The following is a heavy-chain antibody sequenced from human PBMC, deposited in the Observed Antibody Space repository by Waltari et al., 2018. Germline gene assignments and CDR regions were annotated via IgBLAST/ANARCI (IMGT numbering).Heavy chain of an antibody. D-gene: IGHD6-19*01. V-gene: IGHV3-53*01. Sequence: EVQLVESGGGLIQPGGSLRLSCAVSGFTVGNDYMSGVRQAPGKGLEWISLIYSGGGIHYADSVKGRFTISRDSSKNTLYLQMNSLRVEDTAVYYCARDPPGVAVSGKGWGQGTLVTVSS. CDR3: ARDPPGVAVSGKG. J-gene: IGHJ4*02. CDR1: GFTVGNDY. CDR2: IYSGGGI.